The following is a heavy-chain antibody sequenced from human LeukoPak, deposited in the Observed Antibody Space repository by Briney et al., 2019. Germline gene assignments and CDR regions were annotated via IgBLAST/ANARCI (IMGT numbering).Heavy chain of an antibody. D-gene: IGHD5-12*01. CDR1: GFTFSSYW. J-gene: IGHJ4*02. CDR3: ARVKISIVATMALDY. CDR2: INSDGSST. Sequence: GGSLRLSCAASGFTFSSYWMHWVRQAPGKGLVWVSRINSDGSSTSYADSVKGRFTISRDNAKDTLYLQMNSLRSEDTAVYYCARVKISIVATMALDYWGQGTLVTVSS. V-gene: IGHV3-74*01.